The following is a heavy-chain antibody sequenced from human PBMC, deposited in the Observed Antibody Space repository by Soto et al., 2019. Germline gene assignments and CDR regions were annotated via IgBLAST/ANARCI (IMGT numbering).Heavy chain of an antibody. J-gene: IGHJ3*02. CDR3: AKDGPYDTTLGAFDI. D-gene: IGHD3-22*01. CDR1: GFTFSSYD. CDR2: ISYDGSNK. Sequence: GGSLRLSCAASGFTFSSYDMHWVRQAPGKGLEWVAVISYDGSNKYYADSVKGRFTISRDNSKNTLYLQMNSLRAEDTAVYYCAKDGPYDTTLGAFDIRGKGTMVTVSS. V-gene: IGHV3-30*18.